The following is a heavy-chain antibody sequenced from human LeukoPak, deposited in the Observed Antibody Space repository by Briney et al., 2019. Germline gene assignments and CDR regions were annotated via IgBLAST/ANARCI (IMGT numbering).Heavy chain of an antibody. D-gene: IGHD6-19*01. CDR1: GFTFSSDA. J-gene: IGHJ4*02. V-gene: IGHV3-23*01. Sequence: GGSLRLSCAASGFTFSSDAMSWVRQAPGKGLEWVSTISDSGGSAYYADSVKGRFTISRENSKNTLYLQMNSLRAEDTAVYYCAKDHGSGWTPFDNWGQGTLVTVSS. CDR3: AKDHGSGWTPFDN. CDR2: ISDSGGSA.